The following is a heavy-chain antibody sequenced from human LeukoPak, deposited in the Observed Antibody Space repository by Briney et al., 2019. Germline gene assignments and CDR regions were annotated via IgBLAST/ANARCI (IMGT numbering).Heavy chain of an antibody. D-gene: IGHD3-22*01. J-gene: IGHJ4*02. CDR2: MNPNSGNT. V-gene: IGHV1-8*01. Sequence: ASVKVSCKASGYTFTSYDINWVRQATGQGLEWMGWMNPNSGNTGYAQKFQGRVTMTRNTSISTAYMELSSLRSEDTAVYYCARVSYDSSGYYWSPFDYWGQGTLVTVSS. CDR1: GYTFTSYD. CDR3: ARVSYDSSGYYWSPFDY.